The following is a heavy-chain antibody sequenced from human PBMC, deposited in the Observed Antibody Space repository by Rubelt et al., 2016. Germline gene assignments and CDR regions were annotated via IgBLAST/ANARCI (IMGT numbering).Heavy chain of an antibody. Sequence: EFQVVESGGGLVQPGGSLRLSCVVSGFSASSGSMNWVRQAPVKVLEWVSILYSGGTTYYADSLNGRFPISTDNSNKSLVLQMEGRGAEGRVVYDVARGGGLPVGEGGQGTLVTVS. D-gene: IGHD3-16*01. V-gene: IGHV3-66*01. CDR1: GFSASSGS. CDR2: LYSGGTT. CDR3: ARGGGLPVGE. J-gene: IGHJ4*02.